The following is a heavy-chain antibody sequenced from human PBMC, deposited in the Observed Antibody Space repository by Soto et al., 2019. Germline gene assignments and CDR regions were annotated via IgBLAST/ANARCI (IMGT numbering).Heavy chain of an antibody. CDR3: ARGSFNRAVAAFDY. D-gene: IGHD6-19*01. CDR2: INHSGST. V-gene: IGHV4-34*01. Sequence: ALETLSVTCTVAEFSMSGYGGSWIRQPPGKGLEWIGEINHSGSTNCNPSLKSRVTISVDTSKNQFSLKLSSVTAADTAVYYCARGSFNRAVAAFDYSGQGTLVTVSS. CDR1: EFSMSGYG. J-gene: IGHJ4*02.